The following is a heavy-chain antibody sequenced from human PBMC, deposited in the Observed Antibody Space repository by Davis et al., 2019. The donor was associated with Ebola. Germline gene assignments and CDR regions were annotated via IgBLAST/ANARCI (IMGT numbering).Heavy chain of an antibody. CDR1: GFTFSSYA. Sequence: GGSLRLSCSASGFTFSSYAMHWIRQAPGKGLEWVSYISSSSSYTNYADSVKGRFTISRDNAKNSLYLQMNSLRAEDTAVYYCARARVTVVGGGFDYWGQGTLVTVSS. CDR3: ARARVTVVGGGFDY. CDR2: ISSSSSYT. J-gene: IGHJ4*02. D-gene: IGHD2-15*01. V-gene: IGHV3-21*05.